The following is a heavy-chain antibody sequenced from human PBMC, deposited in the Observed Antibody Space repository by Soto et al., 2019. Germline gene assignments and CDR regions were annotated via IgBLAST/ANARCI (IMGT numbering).Heavy chain of an antibody. CDR2: ISAYNGNT. V-gene: IGHV1-18*04. CDR3: AREKRGSSSSMNDY. CDR1: GCTFTSYG. Sequence: ASVKVSCKASGCTFTSYGISWVRQAPGQGLEWMGWISAYNGNTNYAQKLQGRVTMTTDTSTSTAYMELRSLRSDDTAVYYCAREKRGSSSSMNDYWGQGTLVTVSS. J-gene: IGHJ4*02. D-gene: IGHD6-6*01.